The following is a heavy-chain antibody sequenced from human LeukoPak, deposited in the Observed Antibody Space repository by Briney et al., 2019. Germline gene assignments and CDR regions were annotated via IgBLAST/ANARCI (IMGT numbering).Heavy chain of an antibody. CDR3: ARNEDFGSLGIFGVGDV. V-gene: IGHV1-2*02. CDR2: INPNSGGT. J-gene: IGHJ6*04. CDR1: RYTFTGYY. D-gene: IGHD3-3*01. Sequence: ASVKVSCKTFRYTFTGYYIHWVRQAPGQGLEWMGWINPNSGGTNYAQKFQGRVTMTRDTSISTAYMELSRLRSDDTAVYFCARNEDFGSLGIFGVGDVWGKGTTVTVSS.